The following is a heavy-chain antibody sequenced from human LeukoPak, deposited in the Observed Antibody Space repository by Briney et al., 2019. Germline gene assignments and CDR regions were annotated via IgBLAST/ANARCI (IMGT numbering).Heavy chain of an antibody. D-gene: IGHD3-16*01. J-gene: IGHJ6*02. V-gene: IGHV3-21*01. Sequence: GGSLRLSCAASGSTFSSYSMNWVRQAPGKGLEWVSSISSSSSYIYYADSVKGRFTISRDNAKNSLYLQMNSLRAEDTAVYYCARDGARGRYYYYGMDVWGQGTTVTVSS. CDR1: GSTFSSYS. CDR3: ARDGARGRYYYYGMDV. CDR2: ISSSSSYI.